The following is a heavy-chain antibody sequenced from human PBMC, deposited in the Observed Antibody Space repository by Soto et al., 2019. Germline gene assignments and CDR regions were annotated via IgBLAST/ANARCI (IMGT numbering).Heavy chain of an antibody. J-gene: IGHJ6*02. CDR3: PCRESYSSQYGMDF. CDR1: GYTFTNYY. Sequence: QVQLVQSGAEVKEPGDSVRVTCKASGYTFTNYYIHWVRQAPGQGLEWMGIFNACGPGTIYAQKFHGRLTMTTYTCSSSVYMDLSSLRSEDTLVYFCPCRESYSSQYGMDFWGQGTTVTVSS. D-gene: IGHD3-16*01. CDR2: FNACGPGT. V-gene: IGHV1-46*01.